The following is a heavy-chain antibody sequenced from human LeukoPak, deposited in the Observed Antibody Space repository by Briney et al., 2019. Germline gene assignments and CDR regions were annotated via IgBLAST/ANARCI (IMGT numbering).Heavy chain of an antibody. V-gene: IGHV4-4*07. J-gene: IGHJ4*02. Sequence: PSETLSLTCTVSGYSISSGYYWNWIRQPAGKGLEWIGRSYISGSTDYNPSLKSRVTVSVDTSQNQFSLKLTSVTAADTAVYYCARDQELGFWGQGTLVTVSS. CDR2: SYISGST. D-gene: IGHD3-10*01. CDR1: GYSISSGYY. CDR3: ARDQELGF.